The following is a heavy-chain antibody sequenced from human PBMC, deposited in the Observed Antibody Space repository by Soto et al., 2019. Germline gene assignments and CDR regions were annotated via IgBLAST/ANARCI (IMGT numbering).Heavy chain of an antibody. Sequence: SLRLSCAASGFTFSSYWMSWVRQAPGKGLEWVANIKQDGSEKYYVDSVKGRFTISRDNAKNSLYLQMNSLRAEDTAVYYCARNNDFWSGYSSYYYYYYMDVWGKGTTVTVSS. CDR2: IKQDGSEK. V-gene: IGHV3-7*01. CDR1: GFTFSSYW. D-gene: IGHD3-3*01. CDR3: ARNNDFWSGYSSYYYYYYMDV. J-gene: IGHJ6*03.